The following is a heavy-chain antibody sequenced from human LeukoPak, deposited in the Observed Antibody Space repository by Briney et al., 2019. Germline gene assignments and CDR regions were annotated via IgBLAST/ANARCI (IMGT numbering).Heavy chain of an antibody. D-gene: IGHD4/OR15-4a*01. CDR1: GFTFSSHA. V-gene: IGHV3-23*01. J-gene: IGHJ4*02. CDR3: ANEEVPNDY. Sequence: PGGSLRLSCAVSGFTFSSHAMTWVRQAPGKGLEWVSGISISGDVTYYADSVQGRFIISRDNSKNMVYLQMDSLRVDDTAVYYCANEEVPNDYWGQGTLVTVSS. CDR2: ISISGDVT.